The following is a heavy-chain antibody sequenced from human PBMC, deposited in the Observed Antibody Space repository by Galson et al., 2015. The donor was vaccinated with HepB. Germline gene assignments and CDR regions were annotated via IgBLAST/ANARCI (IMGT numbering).Heavy chain of an antibody. CDR2: MNPNSGNT. CDR1: GGTFSSYA. J-gene: IGHJ6*03. CDR3: ARWAESPDIVVVPAAIHPYYYYMDV. V-gene: IGHV1-8*02. Sequence: SCKASGGTFSSYAISWVRQAPGQGLERMGWMNPNSGNTGYAQKFQGRVTMTRDTSISTAYMELSSLRSEDTAVYYCARWAESPDIVVVPAAIHPYYYYMDVWGKGTTVTVSS. D-gene: IGHD2-2*01.